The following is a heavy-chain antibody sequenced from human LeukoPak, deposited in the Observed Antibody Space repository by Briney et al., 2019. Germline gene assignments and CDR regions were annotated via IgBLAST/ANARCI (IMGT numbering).Heavy chain of an antibody. D-gene: IGHD3-3*01. CDR3: ARDIAYYDFWSGYYHFDY. Sequence: GGSLRLSCAASGFTFSSCAMHWVRQAPGKGLEWVAVISYDGSNKYYADSVKGRFTISRDNSKNTLYLQMNSLRAEDTAVYYCARDIAYYDFWSGYYHFDYWGQGTLVTVSS. V-gene: IGHV3-30-3*01. J-gene: IGHJ4*02. CDR1: GFTFSSCA. CDR2: ISYDGSNK.